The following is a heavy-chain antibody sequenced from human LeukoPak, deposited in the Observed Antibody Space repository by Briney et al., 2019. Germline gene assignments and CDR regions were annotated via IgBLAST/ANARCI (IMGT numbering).Heavy chain of an antibody. CDR3: ARARAAVTTSDDY. J-gene: IGHJ4*02. V-gene: IGHV3-66*01. Sequence: PGGSLRLSCAASGFTVSSNYMSWVRQAPGKGLEWVSVIYSGGSTYYADSVKGRFTISRDNSTNTLYLQMNSLRAEDTAVYYCARARAAVTTSDDYWGQGTLVTVSS. CDR1: GFTVSSNY. D-gene: IGHD4-17*01. CDR2: IYSGGST.